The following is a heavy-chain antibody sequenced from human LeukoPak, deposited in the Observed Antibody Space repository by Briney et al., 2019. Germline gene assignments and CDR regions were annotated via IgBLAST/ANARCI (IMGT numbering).Heavy chain of an antibody. J-gene: IGHJ5*02. D-gene: IGHD5-18*01. CDR1: GFMFSDYY. V-gene: IGHV3-11*01. Sequence: GGSLRLSCVASGFMFSDYYMTWIRQAPGKGLEWISYITTNGASTYYATSVKGRFTISRDNAQNSLFLQMDSLRVEDTAVYYCVRVGLDTAAWHISWFDPWGQGTRVTVSS. CDR2: ITTNGAST. CDR3: VRVGLDTAAWHISWFDP.